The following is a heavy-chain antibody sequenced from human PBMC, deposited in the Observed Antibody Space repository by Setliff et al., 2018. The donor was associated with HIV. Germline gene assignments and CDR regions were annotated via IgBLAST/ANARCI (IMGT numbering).Heavy chain of an antibody. Sequence: PGGSLRLSCAASGFTFDDYTMHWVRQAPGKGLEWVSIISWDGGNTYYVDSVKGRFTISRDNAKNSLSLQMNSLRAEDTAVYYCAREVSWFFDLWGHGTLVTVSS. CDR3: AREVSWFFDL. CDR1: GFTFDDYT. CDR2: ISWDGGNT. V-gene: IGHV3-43*01. J-gene: IGHJ2*01.